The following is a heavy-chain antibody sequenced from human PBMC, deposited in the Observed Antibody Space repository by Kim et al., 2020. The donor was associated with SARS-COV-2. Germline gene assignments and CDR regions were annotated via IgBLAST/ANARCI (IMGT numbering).Heavy chain of an antibody. D-gene: IGHD6-13*01. CDR3: ARDPYSSSWYYYYYMDA. Sequence: GGSLRLSCAASGFTFSSYSMNWVRQAPGKGLEWVSSISSSSSYIYYADSVKGRFTISRDNAKNSLYLQMNSLRAEDTAVYYSARDPYSSSWYYYYYMDAWGKGTTVTVSS. CDR2: ISSSSSYI. J-gene: IGHJ6*03. V-gene: IGHV3-21*01. CDR1: GFTFSSYS.